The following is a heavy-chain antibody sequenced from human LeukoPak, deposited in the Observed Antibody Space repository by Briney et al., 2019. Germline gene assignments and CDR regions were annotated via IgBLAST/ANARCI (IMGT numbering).Heavy chain of an antibody. CDR3: ARRAQEDIVVVPAAGNWFDP. D-gene: IGHD2-2*01. V-gene: IGHV4-34*01. J-gene: IGHJ5*02. Sequence: SETLSLTCAVYGGSFSGYYWSWIRQPPGKGLEWFGEINHSGSTNYNPSLKSRVTISVDTSKNQFSLKLSSVTAADTAVYYCARRAQEDIVVVPAAGNWFDPWGQGTLVTVSS. CDR1: GGSFSGYY. CDR2: INHSGST.